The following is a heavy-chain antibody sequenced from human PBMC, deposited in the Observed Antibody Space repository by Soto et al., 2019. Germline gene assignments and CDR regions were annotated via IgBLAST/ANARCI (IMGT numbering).Heavy chain of an antibody. CDR1: GGSISSYY. V-gene: IGHV4-59*01. CDR2: IYYSGST. CDR3: AKAANSSSTRNDYYYTDV. J-gene: IGHJ6*03. D-gene: IGHD6-6*01. Sequence: PSETLSLTCTVSGGSISSYYWSWIRQPPGKGLEWIGYIYYSGSTNYNPSLKSRVTISVDTSKNQFSLKLSSVTAADTAVYYCAKAANSSSTRNDYYYTDVWGKGTTVTVSS.